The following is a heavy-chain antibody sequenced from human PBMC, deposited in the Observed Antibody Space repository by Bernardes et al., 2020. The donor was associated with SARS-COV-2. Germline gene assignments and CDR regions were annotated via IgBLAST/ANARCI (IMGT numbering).Heavy chain of an antibody. J-gene: IGHJ4*02. D-gene: IGHD6-19*01. V-gene: IGHV3-23*01. Sequence: GYLRRSRAGSGFTVGAYPMTWVRQAPGKGLEWVSAISESADSTWYADSVKGRFTISRDNSKNTLYLQMSGLRAEDTAVYFCARRYDRGWQPLDYWGQGTLVTVSS. CDR3: ARRYDRGWQPLDY. CDR2: ISESADST. CDR1: GFTVGAYP.